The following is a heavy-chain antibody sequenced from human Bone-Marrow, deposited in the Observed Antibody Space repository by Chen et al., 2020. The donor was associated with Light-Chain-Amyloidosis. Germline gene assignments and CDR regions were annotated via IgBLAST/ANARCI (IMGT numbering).Heavy chain of an antibody. CDR2: ISYDGSNK. Sequence: QVQLVESGGGVVQPGRSLRLSCAASGFTFSSYGMHWVRQATGKGLEWVAVISYDGSNKYYADSVKGRFTISRDNSKNTLYLQMNSLRAEDTAVYYCAKGGYYDRTPDSFDIWGQGTMVTVSS. CDR1: GFTFSSYG. J-gene: IGHJ3*02. D-gene: IGHD3-22*01. V-gene: IGHV3-30*18. CDR3: AKGGYYDRTPDSFDI.